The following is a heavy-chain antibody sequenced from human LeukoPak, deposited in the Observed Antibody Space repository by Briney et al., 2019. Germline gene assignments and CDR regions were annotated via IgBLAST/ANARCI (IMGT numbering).Heavy chain of an antibody. CDR3: AKALYNYYDSSGPFDY. V-gene: IGHV3-30*18. CDR2: ISNDGSNK. D-gene: IGHD3-22*01. J-gene: IGHJ4*02. CDR1: GGTISSYC. Sequence: GGTLRLSCTASGGTISSYCMHWVRQAPGKGLEWVAVISNDGSNKYYTDSVKGRFTISRDNSKNTLYLQMNSLRAEDTAVYYCAKALYNYYDSSGPFDYWGQGTLVTVSS.